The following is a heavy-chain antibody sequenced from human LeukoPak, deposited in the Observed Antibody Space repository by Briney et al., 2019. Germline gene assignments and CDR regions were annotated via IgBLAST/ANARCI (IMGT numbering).Heavy chain of an antibody. Sequence: ASVKVSCKASGYTFTGYYMHWVRQAPGQGLEWMGWINPNSGGTNYAQKFQGRVTMTRDTSISTAYMELSRLRSDDTAVYYCARGVSCSSTSCYPGSDYWGQGTLVTVPS. J-gene: IGHJ4*02. V-gene: IGHV1-2*02. CDR3: ARGVSCSSTSCYPGSDY. CDR1: GYTFTGYY. CDR2: INPNSGGT. D-gene: IGHD2-2*01.